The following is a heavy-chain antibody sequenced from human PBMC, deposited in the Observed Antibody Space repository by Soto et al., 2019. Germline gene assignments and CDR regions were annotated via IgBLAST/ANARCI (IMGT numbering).Heavy chain of an antibody. CDR1: GGSISSYY. CDR3: ATSDYDFWSGPYGMDV. V-gene: IGHV4-59*05. J-gene: IGHJ6*02. Sequence: SETLSLTCTVSGGSISSYYWSWIRQPPGKGLEWIGSIYYSGSTYYNPSLKSRVTISVDTSKNQFSLKLSSVTAADTAVYYCATSDYDFWSGPYGMDVWGQGTTVTVSS. D-gene: IGHD3-3*01. CDR2: IYYSGST.